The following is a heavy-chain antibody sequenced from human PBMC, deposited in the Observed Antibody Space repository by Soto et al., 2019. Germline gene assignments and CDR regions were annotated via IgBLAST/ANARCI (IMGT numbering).Heavy chain of an antibody. Sequence: NPSETLSLTCAVYGGSFSGYYWSWIRQPPGKGLEWIGEINHSGSTNYNPSLKSRVTISVDTSKNQFSLKLSSVTAADTAAYYCARGLPGGSGVRGVISYMGYYGMDVWGQGTTVTVSS. J-gene: IGHJ6*02. D-gene: IGHD3-10*01. CDR2: INHSGST. CDR3: ARGLPGGSGVRGVISYMGYYGMDV. CDR1: GGSFSGYY. V-gene: IGHV4-34*01.